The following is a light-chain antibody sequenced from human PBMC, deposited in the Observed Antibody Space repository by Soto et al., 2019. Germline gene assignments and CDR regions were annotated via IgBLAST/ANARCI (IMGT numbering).Light chain of an antibody. CDR1: QSVTSSY. CDR3: QQYDNSLYT. J-gene: IGKJ2*01. Sequence: EIVLTQSPGTLSLSPGDRATLSCRASQSVTSSYLAWYQHKPGQPPRLLIYAASSSATGVPDRFSGSGSGTDFTLTISRLEPEDFAVYYCQQYDNSLYTFGQGTKLEIK. V-gene: IGKV3-20*01. CDR2: AAS.